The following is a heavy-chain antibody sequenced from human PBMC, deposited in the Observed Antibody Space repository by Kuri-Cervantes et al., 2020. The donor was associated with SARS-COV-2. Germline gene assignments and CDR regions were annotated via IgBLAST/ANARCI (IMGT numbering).Heavy chain of an antibody. CDR2: IKQDGSEK. CDR3: AKGGLDSGWGY. D-gene: IGHD6-19*01. J-gene: IGHJ4*02. Sequence: GESLKISCAASGFTLSSYWMSWVRQAPGKGLEWVANIKQDGSEKYYVDSVKGRFTISRDNAKNSLYLQMNSLRAEDTAVYYCAKGGLDSGWGYWGQGTLVTVSS. V-gene: IGHV3-7*03. CDR1: GFTLSSYW.